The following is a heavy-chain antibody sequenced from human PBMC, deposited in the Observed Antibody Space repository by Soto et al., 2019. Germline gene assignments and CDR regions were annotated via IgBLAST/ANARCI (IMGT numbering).Heavy chain of an antibody. D-gene: IGHD2-21*02. Sequence: VQLVESGGGLVQPGGSLRLSCAASGFIFSKYWMHWVHQVPGKGLVWVSRINSDGSSTNYADSVKGRFTISRDNAKNTLYLQMNSLRAEDTAVYYCAIVYCGGDCSPFDYWGQGTLVTVSS. CDR3: AIVYCGGDCSPFDY. J-gene: IGHJ4*02. V-gene: IGHV3-74*01. CDR1: GFIFSKYW. CDR2: INSDGSST.